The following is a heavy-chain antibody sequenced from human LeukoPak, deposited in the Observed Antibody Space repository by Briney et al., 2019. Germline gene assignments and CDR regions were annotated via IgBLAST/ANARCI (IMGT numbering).Heavy chain of an antibody. D-gene: IGHD3-10*01. CDR3: ARLLWFGDHNYFDY. V-gene: IGHV4-59*08. CDR2: IYYSGSS. Sequence: SETLSLTCNVSGGSISGYHWSWIRQPPGKGLEWLGYIYYSGSSNYNPSLKSRVTISVDTSKNQFSLKLSSVTAADTAVYYCARLLWFGDHNYFDYWGQGTLVTVSS. CDR1: GGSISGYH. J-gene: IGHJ4*02.